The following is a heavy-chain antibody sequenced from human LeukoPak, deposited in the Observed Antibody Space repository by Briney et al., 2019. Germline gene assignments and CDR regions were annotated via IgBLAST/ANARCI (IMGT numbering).Heavy chain of an antibody. CDR1: GFTFNDYW. Sequence: QPGGSLRLSCAASGFTFNDYWMTWVRQAPGKGLEWVANIKQDGSEKYYVDSVKGRFTISRDNAKNSLYLQMNSLRVEDTAVYYCARGGATTSGLWGNAFDIWGQGTMVTVSS. CDR3: ARGGATTSGLWGNAFDI. D-gene: IGHD5-12*01. CDR2: IKQDGSEK. V-gene: IGHV3-7*01. J-gene: IGHJ3*02.